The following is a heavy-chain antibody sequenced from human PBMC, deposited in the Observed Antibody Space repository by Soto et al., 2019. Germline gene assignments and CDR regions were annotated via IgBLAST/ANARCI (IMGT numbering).Heavy chain of an antibody. CDR1: GYTFTSYG. J-gene: IGHJ5*02. CDR2: ISAYNGNT. D-gene: IGHD3-10*01. V-gene: IGHV1-18*01. CDR3: ARDRGLFRGYFGNWFDP. Sequence: GASVKVSCKASGYTFTSYGISWVRQAPGQGLEWMGWISAYNGNTNYAQKLQGRVTMTTDTSTSTAYMELRSLRSDDTAVYYCARDRGLFRGYFGNWFDPWGQGTLVTVSS.